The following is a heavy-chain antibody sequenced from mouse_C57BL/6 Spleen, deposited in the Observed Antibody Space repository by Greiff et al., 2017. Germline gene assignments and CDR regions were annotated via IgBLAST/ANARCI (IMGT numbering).Heavy chain of an antibody. D-gene: IGHD2-4*01. CDR2: IHPNSGST. Sequence: QVQLQQPGAELVKPGASVKLSCKASGYTFTSYWMHWVKQRPGQGLEWIGMIHPNSGSTNYNEKFKNKATLTVDKSSSTTYLQLSSLTSEDSSVFYCARACDYDYDVGDWGQGTTLTVSS. J-gene: IGHJ2*01. V-gene: IGHV1-64*01. CDR3: ARACDYDYDVGD. CDR1: GYTFTSYW.